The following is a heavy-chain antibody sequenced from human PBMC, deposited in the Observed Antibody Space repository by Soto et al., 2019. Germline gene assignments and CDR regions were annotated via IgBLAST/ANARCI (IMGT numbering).Heavy chain of an antibody. Sequence: ASVKVSCKASGYTFTGYYMHWVRQAPGQGLDCMGWINPNSGGTNYAQKFQGRVTMTRDTSISTAYMELSRLRSDDAAVYYCARDDSICYPYFDYCGHGTLVTVS. J-gene: IGHJ4*01. CDR1: GYTFTGYY. CDR3: ARDDSICYPYFDY. D-gene: IGHD3-22*01. V-gene: IGHV1-2*02. CDR2: INPNSGGT.